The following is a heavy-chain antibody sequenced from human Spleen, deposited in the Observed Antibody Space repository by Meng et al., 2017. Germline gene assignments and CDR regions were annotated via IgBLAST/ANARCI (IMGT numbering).Heavy chain of an antibody. CDR3: ARDAGDL. J-gene: IGHJ5*02. Sequence: QLQLQQWGAGLLKPSETLSLTCAVSGVSLSGDYWSWIRQPPGKGLEWIGEINHRGKTTYNPSLKSRVTMSIDTSEKQFSLKLSSVTAADTAVYYCARDAGDLWGQGTLVTVSS. CDR1: GVSLSGDY. CDR2: INHRGKT. V-gene: IGHV4-34*01.